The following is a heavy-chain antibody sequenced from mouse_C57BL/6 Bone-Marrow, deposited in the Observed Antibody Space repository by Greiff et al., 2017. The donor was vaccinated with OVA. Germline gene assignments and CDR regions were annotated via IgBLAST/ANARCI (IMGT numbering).Heavy chain of an antibody. CDR1: GYTFTSYW. V-gene: IGHV1-61*01. D-gene: IGHD3-2*02. Sequence: QVQLQQPGAELVRPGSSVKLSCKASGYTFTSYWMAWVKQRPGQGLEWIGNIYPSGGDTHYNQKFKDKATLTVDKSSSTAYMQLSSLTSEDSAVYDYAIETAQAKEFAYWGQGTLVTVSA. J-gene: IGHJ3*01. CDR2: IYPSGGDT. CDR3: AIETAQAKEFAY.